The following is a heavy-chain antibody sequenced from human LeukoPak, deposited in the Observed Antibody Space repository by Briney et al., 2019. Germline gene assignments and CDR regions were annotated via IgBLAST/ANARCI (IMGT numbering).Heavy chain of an antibody. Sequence: SETLSLTCAVYGGSFSGYYWSWIRQPPGKGLEWIGEINHSGSTNYNPSLKSRVTISVDTSKNQFSLKLSSVTAADTAVYYCARVRPYDFWSGYYYYYMDVWGKGTTVTVSS. J-gene: IGHJ6*03. CDR1: GGSFSGYY. CDR2: INHSGST. V-gene: IGHV4-34*01. D-gene: IGHD3-3*01. CDR3: ARVRPYDFWSGYYYYYMDV.